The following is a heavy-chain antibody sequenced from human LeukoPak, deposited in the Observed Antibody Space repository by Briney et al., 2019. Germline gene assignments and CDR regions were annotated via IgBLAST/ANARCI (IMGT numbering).Heavy chain of an antibody. CDR1: GFTVSSNY. V-gene: IGHV3-66*01. Sequence: PEGSLRLSCAASGFTVSSNYMSWVRQAPGKGLEWVSVIYSGGSTYYADSVKGRFTISRDNSKNALYLQMNSLRAEDTAVYYCARNIATLGSEFDYWGQGTLVTVSS. D-gene: IGHD2-15*01. CDR2: IYSGGST. CDR3: ARNIATLGSEFDY. J-gene: IGHJ4*02.